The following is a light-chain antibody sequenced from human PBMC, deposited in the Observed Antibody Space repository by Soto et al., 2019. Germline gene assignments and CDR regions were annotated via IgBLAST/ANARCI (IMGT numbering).Light chain of an antibody. CDR2: EAS. CDR3: QQSYRTPT. J-gene: IGKJ1*01. V-gene: IGKV1-39*01. Sequence: DIQLTQSPSSLSASVGDRVTMTCRASQSMSIYLNWYQHKPGKAPKLLIFEASSLQSGVPSRFSGSGSGTDFTLTISSLQLEDIATYYCQQSYRTPTFGQGTTVEIK. CDR1: QSMSIY.